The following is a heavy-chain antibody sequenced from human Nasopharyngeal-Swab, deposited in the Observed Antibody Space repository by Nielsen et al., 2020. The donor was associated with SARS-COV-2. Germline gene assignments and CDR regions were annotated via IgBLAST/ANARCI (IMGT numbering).Heavy chain of an antibody. V-gene: IGHV3-23*01. J-gene: IGHJ4*02. CDR3: AKRDDYCESSGLGD. D-gene: IGHD3-22*01. CDR1: GFTFSSYA. CDR2: ISGSGGST. Sequence: GESLKISCTASGFTFSSYAMSWVRQAPGKGLEWVSEISGSGGSTYYADSVKGRFTISRDNSKNTLYLQMNSLRAEDTAVYYCAKRDDYCESSGLGDWGQGTLVTVSS.